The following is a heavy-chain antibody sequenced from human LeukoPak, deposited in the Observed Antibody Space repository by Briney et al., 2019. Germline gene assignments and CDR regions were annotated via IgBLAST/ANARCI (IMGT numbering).Heavy chain of an antibody. CDR3: ARWEDGELLTY. D-gene: IGHD3-10*01. J-gene: IGHJ4*02. V-gene: IGHV3-11*06. CDR1: GFTFSDYY. CDR2: ISGSSSYI. Sequence: GGSLRLSCAASGFTFSDYYMSWIRQAPGKGLEWVSSISGSSSYIYYADSVKGRFTISRDNAKNSLYLQMNSLRVEDTAVYYCARWEDGELLTYWGQGTLVTVSS.